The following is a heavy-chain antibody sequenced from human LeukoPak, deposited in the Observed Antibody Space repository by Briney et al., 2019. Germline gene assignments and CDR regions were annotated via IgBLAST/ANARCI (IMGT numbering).Heavy chain of an antibody. CDR3: ARVNEMATDDYYYYGMDV. J-gene: IGHJ6*02. CDR1: GFTFSSYA. CDR2: ISYDGSNK. D-gene: IGHD5-24*01. Sequence: GGSLRLSCAASGFTFSSYAMHWVRQAPGKGLEWVAVISYDGSNKYYADSVKGRFTISRDNSKNTLYLQMNSLRAGDTAVYYCARVNEMATDDYYYYGMDVWGQGTTVTVSS. V-gene: IGHV3-30*14.